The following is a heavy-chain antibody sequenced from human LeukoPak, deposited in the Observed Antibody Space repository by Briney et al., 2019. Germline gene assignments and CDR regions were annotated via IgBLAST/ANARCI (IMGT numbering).Heavy chain of an antibody. CDR2: IYPGDSDT. D-gene: IGHD5-18*01. Sequence: GESLKISCKGSGYSFTSYWIGWVRQMPGKGLEWMGIIYPGDSDTRYSPSFQGQVTISADKSISTAYLQWSSLKASDTAMYYCARDTGYSYGSDPFDYWGQGTLVTVSS. CDR3: ARDTGYSYGSDPFDY. J-gene: IGHJ4*02. CDR1: GYSFTSYW. V-gene: IGHV5-51*01.